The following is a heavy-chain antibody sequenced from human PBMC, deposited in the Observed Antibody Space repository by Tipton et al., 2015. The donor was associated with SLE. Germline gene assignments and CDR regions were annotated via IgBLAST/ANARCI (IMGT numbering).Heavy chain of an antibody. CDR3: ARARGSYQGYWYFDL. CDR1: GYTFTGYY. Sequence: QLVQSGAEVKKPGASVKVSCKTSGYTFTGYYMHWVRQAPGQGLEWMGWINPNSGGTNYAQKFQGRVTMTRDTSISTAYMELSRLRSDDTSVYYCARARGSYQGYWYFDLWGRGTLVTVSS. CDR2: INPNSGGT. D-gene: IGHD1-26*01. J-gene: IGHJ2*01. V-gene: IGHV1-2*02.